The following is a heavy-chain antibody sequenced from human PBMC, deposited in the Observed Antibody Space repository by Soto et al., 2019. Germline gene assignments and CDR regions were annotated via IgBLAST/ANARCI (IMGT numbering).Heavy chain of an antibody. D-gene: IGHD3-9*01. J-gene: IGHJ6*02. Sequence: PSETLSLTCTVSGDSISSYYWSWIRQPPGKGLEWIGYIYYSGSTYYNPSLKSRVTISVDMSKNQFSLKLSSVTAADTAVYYCARDHYVYDILTGYGYYYGMDVWGQGTTVTVSS. CDR2: IYYSGST. CDR1: GDSISSYY. CDR3: ARDHYVYDILTGYGYYYGMDV. V-gene: IGHV4-59*12.